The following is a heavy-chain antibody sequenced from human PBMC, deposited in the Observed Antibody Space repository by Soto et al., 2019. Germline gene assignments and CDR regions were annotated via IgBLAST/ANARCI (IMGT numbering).Heavy chain of an antibody. D-gene: IGHD2-15*01. CDR3: ARCYCTVGSCSTCWHFDL. V-gene: IGHV1-18*01. CDR1: GYTFADYG. J-gene: IGHJ2*01. Sequence: QAQLVQSGAEVKKPGASVKVSCQAGGYTFADYGISWVRQAPGQGLEWVGWIGPYNGNTNYAKHLQDRVTMTTDTSTNTAYMELRSLRSDDTALYYCARCYCTVGSCSTCWHFDLWGRGTLLTVSS. CDR2: IGPYNGNT.